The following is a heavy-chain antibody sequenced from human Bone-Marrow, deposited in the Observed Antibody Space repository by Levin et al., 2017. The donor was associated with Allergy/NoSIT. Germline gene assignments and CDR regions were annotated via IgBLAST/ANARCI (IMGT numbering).Heavy chain of an antibody. CDR3: AKDPLGYCSGGACYFDY. V-gene: IGHV3-23*01. D-gene: IGHD2-15*01. CDR2: ISGTNT. J-gene: IGHJ4*02. Sequence: PGGSLRLSCAASGFTFSSYAMSWVRQAPGRGLEWVSAISGTNTYYADSAKGRFIISRDNSKNTLYLQMNSLRAEDTAVYYCAKDPLGYCSGGACYFDYWGQGTLVTVSS. CDR1: GFTFSSYA.